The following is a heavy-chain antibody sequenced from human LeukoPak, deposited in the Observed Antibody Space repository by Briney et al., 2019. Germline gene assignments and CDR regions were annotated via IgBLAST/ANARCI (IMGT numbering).Heavy chain of an antibody. D-gene: IGHD6-13*01. CDR3: ARQDLAAAGPSFDY. J-gene: IGHJ4*02. Sequence: SETLSLTCTVSGGSISSSSYYWGWIRQPPGKGLEWIGSIYYSGSTYYNPSLRSRVTISVDTSKNQFSLKLSSVTAADTAVYYCARQDLAAAGPSFDYWGQGTLVTVSS. CDR2: IYYSGST. V-gene: IGHV4-39*01. CDR1: GGSISSSSYY.